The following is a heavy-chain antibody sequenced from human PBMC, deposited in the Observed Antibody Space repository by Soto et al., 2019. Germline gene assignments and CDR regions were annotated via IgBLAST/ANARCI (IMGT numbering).Heavy chain of an antibody. D-gene: IGHD2-8*02. J-gene: IGHJ4*02. Sequence: SETRSLTCTVSGGSISRYYWSWIRQPPGKGLEWIGYIYYSGSTNYNPSLKSRVTISVDTSKNQFSLKLTSVTAADTAVYYCARDKITGLFDYWGQGTLVTVS. CDR2: IYYSGST. CDR1: GGSISRYY. V-gene: IGHV4-59*12. CDR3: ARDKITGLFDY.